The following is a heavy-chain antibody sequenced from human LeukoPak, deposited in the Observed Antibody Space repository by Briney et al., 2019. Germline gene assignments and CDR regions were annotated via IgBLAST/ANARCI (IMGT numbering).Heavy chain of an antibody. J-gene: IGHJ4*02. V-gene: IGHV4-39*01. CDR1: GGSIRSGNYY. Sequence: SETLSLTCTVSGGSIRSGNYYWGWIRQPPGKGLEWIGSIYYTESTSYNPSLKSRVTISLDTSKNQFSLKLSSVTAADTAVYYCARQKQYGDPRWFDYWGQGTLVTVSS. CDR3: ARQKQYGDPRWFDY. D-gene: IGHD4-17*01. CDR2: IYYTEST.